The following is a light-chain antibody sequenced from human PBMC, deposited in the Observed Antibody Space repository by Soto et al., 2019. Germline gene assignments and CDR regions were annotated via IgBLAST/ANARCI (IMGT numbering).Light chain of an antibody. CDR3: QSYDSSLSGAVV. CDR2: GNS. Sequence: QSVLTQPPSVSGAPGQRGTISCTGSSSNIGAGYDVHWYQQLPGTAPKLLIYGNSNRPSGVPDRFSGSKSGTSASLAITGLQAEDGADYYCQSYDSSLSGAVVFGGGTKLTVL. CDR1: SSNIGAGYD. V-gene: IGLV1-40*01. J-gene: IGLJ2*01.